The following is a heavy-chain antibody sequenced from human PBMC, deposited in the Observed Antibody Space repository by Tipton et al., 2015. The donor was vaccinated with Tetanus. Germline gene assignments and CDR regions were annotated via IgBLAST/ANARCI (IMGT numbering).Heavy chain of an antibody. J-gene: IGHJ6*02. V-gene: IGHV1-2*02. D-gene: IGHD3-22*01. CDR1: GYTFTGYY. Sequence: QLVQSGAEVKKPGASVKVSCKTSGYTFTGYYIYWVRQAPGQGLEWMGWIDPNSGGTVYAQKFQGRVPMTRDTSISTAYMELRSLRSDDTAVYYCARDRGDYISYGMDVWGPGTTVPVS. CDR3: ARDRGDYISYGMDV. CDR2: IDPNSGGT.